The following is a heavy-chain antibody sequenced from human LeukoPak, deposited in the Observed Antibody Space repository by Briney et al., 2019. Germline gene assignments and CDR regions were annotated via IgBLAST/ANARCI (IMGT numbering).Heavy chain of an antibody. CDR3: SRDLRGSYNDY. CDR1: GYTFTTYY. D-gene: IGHD1-26*01. J-gene: IGHJ4*02. CDR2: INPSGGTT. V-gene: IGHV1-46*04. Sequence: GASVKVSCKASGYTFTTYYMHWVRQAPGKGLEWVGVINPSGGTTTYAQKLQGRVTMTRDTSTSTVYMELSSLRIEDTAVYYCSRDLRGSYNDYWGQGTMVTVSS.